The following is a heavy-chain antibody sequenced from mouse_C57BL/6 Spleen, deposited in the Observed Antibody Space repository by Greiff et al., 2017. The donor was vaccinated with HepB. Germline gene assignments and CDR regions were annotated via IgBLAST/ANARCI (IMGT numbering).Heavy chain of an antibody. D-gene: IGHD1-1*01. CDR1: GYTFTDYY. CDR3: ASLDNYYGSSYRGFAY. Sequence: EVQLQQSGPELVKPGASVKISCKASGYTFTDYYMNWVKQSHGKSLEWIGDINPNNGGTSYNQKFKGKATLTVDKSSSTAYMDLRSLTSEDSAVYYCASLDNYYGSSYRGFAYWGQGTLVTVSA. J-gene: IGHJ3*01. V-gene: IGHV1-26*01. CDR2: INPNNGGT.